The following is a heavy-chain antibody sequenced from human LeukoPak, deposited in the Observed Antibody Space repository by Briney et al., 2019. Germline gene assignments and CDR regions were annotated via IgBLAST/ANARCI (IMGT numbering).Heavy chain of an antibody. J-gene: IGHJ3*02. V-gene: IGHV4-4*07. Sequence: SETLSLTCTVSGGSISSYYWSWIRQPAGKGPEWIGRIYTSGSTNYNPSLKSRVTMSVDTSKNQFSLKLSSVTAADTAVYYCARVKYSSGWYGDAFDIWGQGTMVTVSS. CDR3: ARVKYSSGWYGDAFDI. CDR1: GGSISSYY. D-gene: IGHD6-19*01. CDR2: IYTSGST.